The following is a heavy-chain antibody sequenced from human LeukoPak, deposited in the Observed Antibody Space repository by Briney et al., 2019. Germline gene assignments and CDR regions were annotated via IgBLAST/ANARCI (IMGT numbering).Heavy chain of an antibody. Sequence: PGGSLRLSCAASGFTFSSYTMNWVRQAPGKGLEWVSSISSSSTYINYADSVKGRFTISRDNAKNSLYLQMNSLRAEDTAVYYCARGLRRINWGQGTLVTVSS. CDR2: ISSSSTYI. D-gene: IGHD2-15*01. V-gene: IGHV3-21*01. J-gene: IGHJ4*02. CDR1: GFTFSSYT. CDR3: ARGLRRIN.